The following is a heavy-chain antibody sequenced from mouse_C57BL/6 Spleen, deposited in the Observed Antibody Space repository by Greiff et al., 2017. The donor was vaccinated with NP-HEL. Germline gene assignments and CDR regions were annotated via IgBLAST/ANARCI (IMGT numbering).Heavy chain of an antibody. V-gene: IGHV1-18*01. J-gene: IGHJ3*01. Sequence: EVQLQQSGPELVKPGASVKIPCKASGYTFTDYNMDWVKQSHGKSLEWIGDINPNNGGTIYNQKFKGKATLTVDKSSSTAYMELRSLTSEDTAVYYCAIDYGSSSFAYWGQGTLVTVSA. CDR2: INPNNGGT. D-gene: IGHD1-1*01. CDR1: GYTFTDYN. CDR3: AIDYGSSSFAY.